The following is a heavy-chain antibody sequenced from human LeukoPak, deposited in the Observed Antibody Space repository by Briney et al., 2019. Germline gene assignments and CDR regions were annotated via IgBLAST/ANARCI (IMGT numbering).Heavy chain of an antibody. V-gene: IGHV3-48*03. Sequence: PGGSLTLSCAASGFTFSSYEMNWLRQAPGKGLEWVSYISISGSTIYYADSVRGRFTISRDNAKNSLYLQMNSLRAEDTAVYYCAARAGGYWGQGTLVTVSS. CDR2: ISISGSTI. CDR3: AARAGGY. D-gene: IGHD6-13*01. J-gene: IGHJ4*02. CDR1: GFTFSSYE.